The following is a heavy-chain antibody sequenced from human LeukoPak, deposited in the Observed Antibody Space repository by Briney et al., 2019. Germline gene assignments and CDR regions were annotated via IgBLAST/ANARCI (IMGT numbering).Heavy chain of an antibody. J-gene: IGHJ4*02. CDR3: ARGYSYGYSLADGYYFDY. Sequence: SQTLSLTCAISGDSVSSNSAAWNWIRQSPSRGLEWLGRTYYRSKWYNDYAVSVKSRITINPDTSKNQFSLQLNSVTPEDTAVYYCARGYSYGYSLADGYYFDYWGQGTLVSVSS. D-gene: IGHD5-18*01. CDR1: GDSVSSNSAA. CDR2: TYYRSKWYN. V-gene: IGHV6-1*01.